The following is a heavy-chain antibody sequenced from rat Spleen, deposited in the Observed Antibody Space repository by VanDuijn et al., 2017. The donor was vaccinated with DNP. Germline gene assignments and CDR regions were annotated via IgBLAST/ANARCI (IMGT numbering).Heavy chain of an antibody. Sequence: EVQLVESGGGLVQPGGSLKLSCAASGFTFSDYGMAWVLQTPTKGLEWVASISYDGGRTYYRDSVKGRFTISRDNTKTTLYLQMDSLRSEDTATYYCTTDFERGYWGQGVMVTVSS. V-gene: IGHV5-20*01. CDR2: ISYDGGRT. J-gene: IGHJ2*01. D-gene: IGHD1-11*01. CDR1: GFTFSDYG. CDR3: TTDFERGY.